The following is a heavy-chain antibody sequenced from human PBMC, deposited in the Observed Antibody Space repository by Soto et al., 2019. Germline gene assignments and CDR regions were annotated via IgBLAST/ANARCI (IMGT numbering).Heavy chain of an antibody. V-gene: IGHV1-24*01. CDR3: ATVRTVYSSGRRSYYYYGMDV. CDR2: FDPEDGET. Sequence: ASVKVSCKVSGYTLTELSMHWVLQAPGKGVEWMGGFDPEDGETIYAQKFQGRVTMTEDTSTDTAYMELSSLRSEDTAVYYCATVRTVYSSGRRSYYYYGMDVWGQGTTVTVSS. J-gene: IGHJ6*02. CDR1: GYTLTELS. D-gene: IGHD6-19*01.